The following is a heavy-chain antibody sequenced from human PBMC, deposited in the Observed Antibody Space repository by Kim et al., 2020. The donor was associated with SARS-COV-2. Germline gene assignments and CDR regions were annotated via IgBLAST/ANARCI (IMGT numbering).Heavy chain of an antibody. V-gene: IGHV3-30*18. J-gene: IGHJ5*02. CDR3: AKARCGGDCFPPNAP. D-gene: IGHD2-21*02. CDR1: GFTFSSYG. CDR2: ISYDGSNK. Sequence: GGSLRLSCAASGFTFSSYGMHWVRQAPGKGLEWVAVISYDGSNKYYADSVKGRFTISRDNSKNTLYLQMNSLRAEDTAVYYCAKARCGGDCFPPNAPWGQGTLVTVSS.